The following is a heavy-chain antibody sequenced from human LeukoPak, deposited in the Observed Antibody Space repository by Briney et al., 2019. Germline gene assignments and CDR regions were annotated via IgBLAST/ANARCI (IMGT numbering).Heavy chain of an antibody. CDR3: ARNGGSGTYYDGSFDY. CDR1: GGSISSYY. J-gene: IGHJ4*02. Sequence: KPSETLSLTCTVSGGSISSYYWSWIRQSAGKGLEWIGRIYTSGSTNYNPPLKSRVTMSVDTSKNQFSLKLSSVTAADTAVYYCARNGGSGTYYDGSFDYWGQGTLVTVSS. V-gene: IGHV4-4*07. CDR2: IYTSGST. D-gene: IGHD1-26*01.